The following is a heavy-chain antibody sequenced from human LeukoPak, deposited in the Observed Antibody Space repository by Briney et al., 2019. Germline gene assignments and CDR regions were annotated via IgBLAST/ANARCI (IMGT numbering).Heavy chain of an antibody. D-gene: IGHD3-16*01. CDR1: GGSINGGSYY. CDR2: IFTTGST. V-gene: IGHV4-61*09. Sequence: SETLSLTCSVSGGSINGGSYYRSWIRQPAGKPLEWIGHIFTTGSTSYNPSLRTRVTISEDSSKDQFSLNLKSVTAADTAVYYCARGSGGLTDYWGQGTLVTVSS. CDR3: ARGSGGLTDY. J-gene: IGHJ4*02.